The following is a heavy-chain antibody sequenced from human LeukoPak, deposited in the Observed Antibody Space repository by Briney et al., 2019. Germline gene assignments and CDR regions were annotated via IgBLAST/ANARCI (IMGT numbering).Heavy chain of an antibody. D-gene: IGHD1-26*01. CDR1: GYTLTELS. V-gene: IGHV1-24*01. J-gene: IGHJ3*02. CDR3: ATILSGSSGDAFDI. CDR2: FDPEDGET. Sequence: ASVKVSCKVSGYTLTELSMHWVRQAPGKGLEWMGGFDPEDGETIYAQKFQGRVTMTEDTSTDTAYMELSSLRSEDTAVYYCATILSGSSGDAFDIWGQGTMVTVSS.